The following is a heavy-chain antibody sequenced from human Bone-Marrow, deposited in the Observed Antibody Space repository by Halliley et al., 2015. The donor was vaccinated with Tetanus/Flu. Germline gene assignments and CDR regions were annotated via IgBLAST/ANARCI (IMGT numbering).Heavy chain of an antibody. CDR3: AKEGSPYYYGSGSYYRWFDP. V-gene: IGHV3-9*01. Sequence: CAASGFIFDSYAMHWVRQTPGKGLEWVSGIDWNSGSIGYADSVRGRFTISRDNAKNSLYLQMNSLRPEDTALYYCAKEGSPYYYGSGSYYRWFDPWGQGTLVTVAS. CDR1: GFIFDSYA. D-gene: IGHD3-10*01. J-gene: IGHJ5*02. CDR2: IDWNSGSI.